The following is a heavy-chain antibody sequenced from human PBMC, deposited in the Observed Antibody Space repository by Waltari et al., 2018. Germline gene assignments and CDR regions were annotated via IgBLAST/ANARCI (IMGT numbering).Heavy chain of an antibody. Sequence: QITLKESGPTLVKPTQTLTLTCTFSGFSVSSSGVAVAWIRQPPGKALEWLTLIYWDDDKRYSPSLGSRLTVSKDTSKNQVVLTMTNMEPVDTATYYCAHGVVTHHYAFNIWGLGIMVAVSS. D-gene: IGHD2-21*02. J-gene: IGHJ3*02. CDR2: IYWDDDK. CDR3: AHGVVTHHYAFNI. V-gene: IGHV2-5*02. CDR1: GFSVSSSGVA.